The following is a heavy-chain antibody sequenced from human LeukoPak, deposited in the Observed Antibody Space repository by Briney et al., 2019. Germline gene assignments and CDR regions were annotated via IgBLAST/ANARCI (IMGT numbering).Heavy chain of an antibody. J-gene: IGHJ6*02. Sequence: SETLSLTCAVYGGSFSGFYWSWIRQPPGKGLEWIGEINHSGSTNYNPSLKSRVTISLDTSKNQFSLKLSSVTAADTAVYYCARDAPYCSSTSCPDYYYYYGMDVWGQGTTVTVSS. D-gene: IGHD2-2*01. CDR2: INHSGST. V-gene: IGHV4-34*01. CDR1: GGSFSGFY. CDR3: ARDAPYCSSTSCPDYYYYYGMDV.